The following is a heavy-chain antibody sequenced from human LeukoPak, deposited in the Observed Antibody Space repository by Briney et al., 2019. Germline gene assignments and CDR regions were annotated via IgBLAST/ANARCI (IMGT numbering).Heavy chain of an antibody. V-gene: IGHV1-2*02. Sequence: ASVKVSCKASGFTFTGYYMDWVRQAPGQGLEWMGWINPNSGGTNYAQKFQGRVTMTRDTSISTAYMELSRLRCDDTAVYYCARSITTPPSYWGQGTLVTVSS. CDR2: INPNSGGT. CDR1: GFTFTGYY. CDR3: ARSITTPPSY. J-gene: IGHJ4*02. D-gene: IGHD3-3*01.